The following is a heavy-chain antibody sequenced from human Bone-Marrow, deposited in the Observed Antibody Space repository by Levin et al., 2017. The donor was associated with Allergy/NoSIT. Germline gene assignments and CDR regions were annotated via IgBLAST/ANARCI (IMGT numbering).Heavy chain of an antibody. V-gene: IGHV4-38-2*02. CDR1: GYSITTGGY. D-gene: IGHD1-26*01. CDR2: ISRGGTT. CDR3: ARDPKWERPGQDNWFDP. J-gene: IGHJ5*02. Sequence: PSETLSLTCTVSGYSITTGGYWGWIRQPPGKGLEWIGSISRGGTTYYNPPLKSRVSISIDTSRNQFSLRLNSVTAADTGVYYCARDPKWERPGQDNWFDPWGQGTLVTVSS.